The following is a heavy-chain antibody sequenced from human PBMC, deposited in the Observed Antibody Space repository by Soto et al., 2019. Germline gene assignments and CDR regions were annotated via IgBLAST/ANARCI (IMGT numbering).Heavy chain of an antibody. CDR3: ARDPGTHYGMDV. Sequence: GGSLRLSCAASGFTFSSYGMHWVRQAPGKGLEWVAVIWYDGSNKYYADSVKGRFTISRDNSKNTLYLQMNSLRAEDTAVYYCARDPGTHYGMDVWGQGTTVTVSS. CDR2: IWYDGSNK. CDR1: GFTFSSYG. V-gene: IGHV3-33*01. J-gene: IGHJ6*02.